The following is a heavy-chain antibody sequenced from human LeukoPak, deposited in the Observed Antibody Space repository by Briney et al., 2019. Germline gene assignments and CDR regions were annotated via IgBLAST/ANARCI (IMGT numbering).Heavy chain of an antibody. D-gene: IGHD6-19*01. CDR2: ISWNSGSI. J-gene: IGHJ4*02. Sequence: SLRLSCAASGFTFSSYAMSWVRQAPGKGLEWVSGISWNSGSIGYADSVKGRFTISRDNAKNSLYLQMNSLRAEDTALYYCAKDMGAVAALDYWGQGTLVTVSS. V-gene: IGHV3-9*01. CDR1: GFTFSSYA. CDR3: AKDMGAVAALDY.